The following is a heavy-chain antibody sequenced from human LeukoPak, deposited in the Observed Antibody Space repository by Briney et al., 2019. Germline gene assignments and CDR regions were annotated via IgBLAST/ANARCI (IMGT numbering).Heavy chain of an antibody. CDR1: GGTFSSYA. CDR3: ARGELQPALYYYYYYMDV. CDR2: IIPIFGTA. Sequence: SVKVSCNASGGTFSSYAISWVRQAPGQGLEWMGGIIPIFGTANYAQKFQGRVTITTDESTSTAYMELSSLRSEDTAVYYCARGELQPALYYYYYYMDVWGKGTTVTVSS. D-gene: IGHD1-7*01. V-gene: IGHV1-69*05. J-gene: IGHJ6*03.